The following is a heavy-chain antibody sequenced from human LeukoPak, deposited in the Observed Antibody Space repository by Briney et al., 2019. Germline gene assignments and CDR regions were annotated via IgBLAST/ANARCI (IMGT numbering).Heavy chain of an antibody. J-gene: IGHJ4*02. CDR1: GGSFSGYY. D-gene: IGHD1-1*01. CDR2: INHSGST. Sequence: SETLSLTCAVYGGSFSGYYWSWIRQPPGKGLEWIGEINHSGSTNYNPSLKSRVTISVDTSKNQFSLKLSSVTAADTAVYYCARVQGDDRYNWNDEESDYWGQGTLVTVSS. CDR3: ARVQGDDRYNWNDEESDY. V-gene: IGHV4-34*01.